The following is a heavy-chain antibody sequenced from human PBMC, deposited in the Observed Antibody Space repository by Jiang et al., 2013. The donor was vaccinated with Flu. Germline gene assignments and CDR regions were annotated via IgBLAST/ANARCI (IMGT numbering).Heavy chain of an antibody. D-gene: IGHD6-13*01. Sequence: QLVESGAEVKKPGASVKVSCKASGYTFTSYYMHWVRQAPGQGLEWMGIINPSGGSTSYAQKFQGRVTMTRDTSTSTVYMELGSLRSEDTAVYYCARDRGSSSWYSGAFDIWGQGTMVTVSS. J-gene: IGHJ3*02. CDR1: GYTFTSYY. V-gene: IGHV1-46*01. CDR2: INPSGGST. CDR3: ARDRGSSSWYSGAFDI.